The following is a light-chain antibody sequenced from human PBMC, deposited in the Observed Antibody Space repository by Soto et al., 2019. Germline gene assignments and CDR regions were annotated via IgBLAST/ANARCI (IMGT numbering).Light chain of an antibody. CDR2: QDS. J-gene: IGLJ2*01. Sequence: SYELTQPPSVSVSPGQTASITCSGDKLGDKYACWYQQKPGQFPVLVIYQDSKRPSGIPERFSGSNSGNTATLTISGTQAMDEADYYCQAWDSSTAWLVFGGGTKVTVL. CDR1: KLGDKY. CDR3: QAWDSSTAWLV. V-gene: IGLV3-1*01.